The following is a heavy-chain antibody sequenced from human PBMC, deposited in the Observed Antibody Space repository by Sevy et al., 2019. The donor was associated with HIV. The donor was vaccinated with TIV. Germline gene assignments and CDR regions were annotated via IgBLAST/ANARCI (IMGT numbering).Heavy chain of an antibody. CDR1: GFTFSSYA. CDR2: ISGSGGST. CDR3: AKDSRNVDTAMVSSRGY. V-gene: IGHV3-23*01. D-gene: IGHD5-18*01. Sequence: GGSLRLSCAASGFTFSSYAMSWVRQAPGKGLEWVSAISGSGGSTYYADPVKGRFTISRDNSKNTLYLQMNSLRAEDTAVYYCAKDSRNVDTAMVSSRGYWGQGTLVTVSS. J-gene: IGHJ4*02.